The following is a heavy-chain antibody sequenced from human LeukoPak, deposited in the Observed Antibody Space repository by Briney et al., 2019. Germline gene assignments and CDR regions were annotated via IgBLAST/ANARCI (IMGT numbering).Heavy chain of an antibody. CDR2: ISGSGGST. J-gene: IGHJ5*02. CDR1: GFTFSSYA. V-gene: IGHV3-23*01. D-gene: IGHD6-19*01. Sequence: GGSLRLSCAASGFTFSSYAMSWVRQAPGKGLEWVSAISGSGGSTYYADSVKGRFTISRDNSKNTLYLQMNSLRAEDTAVYYCAKDTHSSGWPTQGFDPWGQGTLVTVSS. CDR3: AKDTHSSGWPTQGFDP.